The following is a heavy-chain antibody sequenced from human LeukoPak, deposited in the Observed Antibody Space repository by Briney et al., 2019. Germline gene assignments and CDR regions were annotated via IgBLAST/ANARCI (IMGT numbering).Heavy chain of an antibody. CDR3: AKVSLNMVNDAFDI. J-gene: IGHJ3*02. Sequence: PGGSLRLSCAVSGYTFSSYGMSWVRQAPGKGLEWVSAVSGSGGSTYYADSVKGRFTISRDNSKNTLYVQMNSLRAEDTAMYYCAKVSLNMVNDAFDIWGQGTMVSVSS. CDR1: GYTFSSYG. CDR2: VSGSGGST. V-gene: IGHV3-23*01. D-gene: IGHD4/OR15-4a*01.